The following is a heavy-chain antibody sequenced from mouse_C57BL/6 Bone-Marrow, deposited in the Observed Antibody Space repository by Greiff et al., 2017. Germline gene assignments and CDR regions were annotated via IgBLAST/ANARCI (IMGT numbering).Heavy chain of an antibody. CDR2: INPGSGGT. J-gene: IGHJ2*01. Sequence: QVQLKESGAELVRPGTSVKVSCKASGYAFTNYLIEWVKQRPGQGLEWIGVINPGSGGTNYNEKFKGKATLTADKSSSTAYMQLSSLTSEDSAVYFCARSDSYHAYSFDYWGQGTTLTVSS. CDR3: ARSDSYHAYSFDY. D-gene: IGHD2-12*01. CDR1: GYAFTNYL. V-gene: IGHV1-54*01.